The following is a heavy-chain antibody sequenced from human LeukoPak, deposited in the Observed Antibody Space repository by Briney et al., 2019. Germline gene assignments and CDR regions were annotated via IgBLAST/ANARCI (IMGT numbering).Heavy chain of an antibody. Sequence: GRSLRLSCAASGFTFSSFAMHRVRQAPGKGLECVAIMSCDGNNKYYADSVKGRFTISRDNAMNTLYLQMNSLRAEGSALYYCTRDMQGSRLYLVGSQNDWGQGTLVTVSS. V-gene: IGHV3-30*04. CDR1: GFTFSSFA. J-gene: IGHJ4*02. CDR3: TRDMQGSRLYLVGSQND. D-gene: IGHD1-26*01. CDR2: MSCDGNNK.